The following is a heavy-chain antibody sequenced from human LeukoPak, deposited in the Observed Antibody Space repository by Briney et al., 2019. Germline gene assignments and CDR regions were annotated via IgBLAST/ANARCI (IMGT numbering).Heavy chain of an antibody. J-gene: IGHJ4*02. CDR2: ISSSSTI. V-gene: IGHV3-48*01. D-gene: IGHD2-2*01. CDR1: GFTFSSYS. CDR3: ARAPHRRYCSSTSCSLYFDY. Sequence: GGSLRLSCAASGFTFSSYSMNWVRQAPGKGLEWVSYISSSSTIYYADSVKGRFTISRDNAKNSLYLQMNSLRAEDTAVYYCARAPHRRYCSSTSCSLYFDYWGQGTLVTVSS.